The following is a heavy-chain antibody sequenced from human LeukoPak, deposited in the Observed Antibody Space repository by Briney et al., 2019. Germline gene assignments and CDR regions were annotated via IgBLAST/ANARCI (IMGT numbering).Heavy chain of an antibody. CDR2: IYYSGNT. D-gene: IGHD3-3*01. V-gene: IGHV4-59*12. Sequence: SETLSLTCSVSGGSISSYYWSWIRQPPGKGLEWIGYIYYSGNTFYNESPKSRATISVDTSKNHFSLKLRSVTAADTAVYYCARGVTIFGVGTDAFDIWGQGTLVTVSS. CDR1: GGSISSYY. CDR3: ARGVTIFGVGTDAFDI. J-gene: IGHJ4*02.